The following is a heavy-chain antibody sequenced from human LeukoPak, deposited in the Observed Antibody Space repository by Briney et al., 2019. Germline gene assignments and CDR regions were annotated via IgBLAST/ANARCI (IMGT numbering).Heavy chain of an antibody. CDR2: ISSSSSYI. CDR3: ARALVRGVLDY. Sequence: PGGSLRLSCATSGFIFSSYAMSWVRQAPGKGLEWVSSISSSSSYIYYADSVKGRFTISRDNAKNSLYLQMNSLRAEDTAVYYCARALVRGVLDYWGQGTLVTVSS. CDR1: GFIFSSYA. D-gene: IGHD3-10*01. V-gene: IGHV3-21*01. J-gene: IGHJ4*02.